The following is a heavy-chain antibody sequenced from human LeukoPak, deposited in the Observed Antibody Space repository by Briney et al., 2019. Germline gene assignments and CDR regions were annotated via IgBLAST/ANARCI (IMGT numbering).Heavy chain of an antibody. CDR1: GYTLTELS. CDR3: ATVLSSSWPALDY. V-gene: IGHV1-24*01. CDR2: VDPEDGET. D-gene: IGHD6-13*01. J-gene: IGHJ4*02. Sequence: GASVKVSCKVSGYTLTELSMHWVRQAPGKGLEWMGRVDPEDGETIYAEKFQGRVTITADTSTDTAYMELSSLRSEDTAVYYCATVLSSSWPALDYWGQGTLVTVSS.